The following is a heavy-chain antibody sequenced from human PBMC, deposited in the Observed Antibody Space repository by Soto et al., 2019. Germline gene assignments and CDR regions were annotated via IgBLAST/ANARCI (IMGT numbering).Heavy chain of an antibody. CDR3: AKGLSGSGAYQWFDP. J-gene: IGHJ5*02. Sequence: EVQLLESGGGLVQPGGSLRLSCVASAFTFSRFAMSWVRQTPGKGLEWVSAISGSGDNTFYADSVKGRFTISRDNSKNTLYLQMNSLRVEDTAVYYCAKGLSGSGAYQWFDPWGQGTLVTVSS. CDR2: ISGSGDNT. V-gene: IGHV3-23*01. CDR1: AFTFSRFA. D-gene: IGHD3-10*01.